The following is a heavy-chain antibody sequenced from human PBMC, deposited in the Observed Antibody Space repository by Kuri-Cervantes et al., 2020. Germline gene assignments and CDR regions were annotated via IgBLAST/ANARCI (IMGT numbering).Heavy chain of an antibody. CDR1: GGSIWSTTYS. V-gene: IGHV4-39*07. Sequence: GSLRLSCTVFGGSIWSTTYSWGWIRQPPGEGLEWIGNIYYTGSTYYNPSLKSRVTISVDTSKNQFSLKLSSVTAEDTAVYYCARTRTYYFDYWGQGTLVTVSS. CDR3: ARTRTYYFDY. D-gene: IGHD1-7*01. CDR2: IYYTGST. J-gene: IGHJ4*02.